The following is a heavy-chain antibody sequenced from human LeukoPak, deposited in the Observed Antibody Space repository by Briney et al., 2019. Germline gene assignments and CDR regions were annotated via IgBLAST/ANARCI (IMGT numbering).Heavy chain of an antibody. CDR3: ARDSYDFWSGYAITPDY. D-gene: IGHD3-3*01. V-gene: IGHV3-7*01. CDR1: GFTFSSYW. Sequence: GGSLRLSCAASGFTFSSYWMSWVRQAPGKGLEWVANIKQDGSEKYYVDSVKGRFTISRDNAKNSLYLQMNSLRAEDTAVYYCARDSYDFWSGYAITPDYWGQGTLVTVSS. J-gene: IGHJ4*02. CDR2: IKQDGSEK.